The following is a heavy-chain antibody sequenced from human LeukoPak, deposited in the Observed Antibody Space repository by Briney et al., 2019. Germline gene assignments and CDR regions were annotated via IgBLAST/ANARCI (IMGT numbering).Heavy chain of an antibody. V-gene: IGHV3-23*01. J-gene: IGHJ6*02. CDR1: GLTFSSFA. CDR2: MSGTGDTT. D-gene: IGHD1-1*01. Sequence: GGSLRLSCEVSGLTFSSFALSWVRQAPGKGLEWVSGMSGTGDTTSFGDSVMGRFTISRDESKNTLYLQMNSLRAEDTAVYYCAKEQTGTTYAPDYYYYGMDVWGQGTTVTVSS. CDR3: AKEQTGTTYAPDYYYYGMDV.